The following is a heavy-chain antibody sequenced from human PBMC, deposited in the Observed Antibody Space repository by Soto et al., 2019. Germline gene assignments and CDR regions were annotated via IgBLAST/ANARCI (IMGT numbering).Heavy chain of an antibody. V-gene: IGHV4-4*02. J-gene: IGHJ3*02. D-gene: IGHD3-10*01. CDR3: ARDLEAGSGSDAFDI. CDR1: GGKVSICRW. CDR2: IYHSGST. Sequence: LTCARCGGKVSICRWWPYDQKNPGKGLEWIGEIYHSGSTNYNPSLKSRVTISVDTSKNQFSLKLSSVTAADTAVYYCARDLEAGSGSDAFDIWGQGTMVTVSS.